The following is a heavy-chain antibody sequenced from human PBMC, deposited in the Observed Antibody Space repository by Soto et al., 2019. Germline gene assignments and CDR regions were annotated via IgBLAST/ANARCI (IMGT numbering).Heavy chain of an antibody. Sequence: QVQLVQSVAEVKKPGSSVKVSCKASGGTFSSYAISWVRQAPGQGLEWMGGIIPIFGTANYAPKFQGRVTITADESTSTAYMELSSRRSEDTAVYYCARDNKPGNYYYYGMDVWGHGTTVTVSS. CDR3: ARDNKPGNYYYYGMDV. V-gene: IGHV1-69*01. CDR2: IIPIFGTA. J-gene: IGHJ6*02. CDR1: GGTFSSYA.